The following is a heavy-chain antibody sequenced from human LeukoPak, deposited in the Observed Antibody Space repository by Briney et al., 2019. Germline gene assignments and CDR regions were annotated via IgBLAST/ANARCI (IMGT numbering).Heavy chain of an antibody. V-gene: IGHV3-30*02. D-gene: IGHD3-22*01. J-gene: IGHJ4*02. CDR3: AKDLSTNFYDSSAFFNY. CDR2: IRYDRSNK. Sequence: PGGSLRLSCAASGFTFSDYGMHWVRQAPGKGLEWVAFIRYDRSNKYYADSVKGRFTISRDNSENTVYLQMNSLRVEDTAVYYCAKDLSTNFYDSSAFFNYWGQGTLVIVSS. CDR1: GFTFSDYG.